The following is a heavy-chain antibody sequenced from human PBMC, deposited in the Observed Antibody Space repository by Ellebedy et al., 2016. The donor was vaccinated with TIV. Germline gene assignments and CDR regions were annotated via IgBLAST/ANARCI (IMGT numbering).Heavy chain of an antibody. J-gene: IGHJ4*02. CDR2: IWSDGSGQ. Sequence: GESLKISXEASGFRFSSYGMHWVRQAPGKGLEWVAVIWSDGSGQYYADSVKGRFTISRDNPENTLYLKMNSLRDEDTAVYYCGRDRSSSWYYLDNWGQGTLVTVSS. V-gene: IGHV3-33*01. CDR3: GRDRSSSWYYLDN. CDR1: GFRFSSYG. D-gene: IGHD6-13*01.